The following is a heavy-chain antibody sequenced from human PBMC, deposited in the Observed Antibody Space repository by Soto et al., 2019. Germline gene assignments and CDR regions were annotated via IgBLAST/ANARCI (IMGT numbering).Heavy chain of an antibody. CDR3: ARGNDAFDI. Sequence: QVQLQESGPGLVKPSQTLSLTCTVSGGSISSGGYYWSWIRQHPGKGLEWIGYINYSGSTYYNPSLSCLVTISIATSKSQFSLKLSSVAAADTAVYSCARGNDAFDIWGQGTMVTVSS. CDR1: GGSISSGGYY. CDR2: INYSGST. J-gene: IGHJ3*02. V-gene: IGHV4-31*01.